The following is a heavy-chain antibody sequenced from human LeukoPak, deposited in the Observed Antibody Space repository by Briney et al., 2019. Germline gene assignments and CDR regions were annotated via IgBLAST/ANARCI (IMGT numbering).Heavy chain of an antibody. CDR3: ARDGPSYVWGSYRYTLWYFDY. D-gene: IGHD3-16*02. CDR1: GFTFSSYS. Sequence: GGSLRLSCAASGFTFSSYSMSWVRQAPGKGLEWVSSISSSSSSTNYADSVKGRFTISRDNAKNSLYLQMNSLRAEDTAVYYCARDGPSYVWGSYRYTLWYFDYWGQGTLVTVSS. V-gene: IGHV3-21*01. J-gene: IGHJ4*02. CDR2: ISSSSSST.